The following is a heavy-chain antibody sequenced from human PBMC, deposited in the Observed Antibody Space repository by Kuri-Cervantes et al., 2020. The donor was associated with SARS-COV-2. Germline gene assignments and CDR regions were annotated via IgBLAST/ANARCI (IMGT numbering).Heavy chain of an antibody. CDR1: GGTFTSYV. CDR2: IIPMSGTA. J-gene: IGHJ6*02. V-gene: IGHV1-69*13. Sequence: SVKVSCKASGGTFTSYVITWVRQAPGQGLEWMGGIIPMSGTANYAQKFQGRVTITADESTNTAYMELSSLRFEDTALYYCAKGARPRLTVTTRYYYYYGMDVWGQGTTVTVSS. D-gene: IGHD4-17*01. CDR3: AKGARPRLTVTTRYYYYYGMDV.